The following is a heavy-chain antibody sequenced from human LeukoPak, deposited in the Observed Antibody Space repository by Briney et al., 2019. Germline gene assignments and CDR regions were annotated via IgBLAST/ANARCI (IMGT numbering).Heavy chain of an antibody. CDR3: ARAAVAGNFDY. V-gene: IGHV4-59*01. J-gene: IGHJ4*02. CDR2: IYYSGST. Sequence: SETLSLTCTVSGGSISSYYWSWLRQPPGKGLEWIGYIYYSGSTNYNPSLKSRVTISVDTSKNQFSLKLSSVTAADTAVYYCARAAVAGNFDYWGQGTLVTVSS. CDR1: GGSISSYY. D-gene: IGHD6-19*01.